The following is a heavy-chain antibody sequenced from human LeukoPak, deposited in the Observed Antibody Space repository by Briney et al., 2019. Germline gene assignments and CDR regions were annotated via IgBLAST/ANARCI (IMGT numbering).Heavy chain of an antibody. CDR2: IKQDGSEK. CDR1: GFTFSSYW. V-gene: IGHV3-7*03. CDR3: AKQRIVDYYGSGSYYNAYYFDY. J-gene: IGHJ4*02. D-gene: IGHD3-10*01. Sequence: PGGSLRLSCAASGFTFSSYWMSWVRQAPGKGLEWVANIKQDGSEKYYVDSVKGRFTISRDNAKNSLYLQMNSLRAEDTAVYYCAKQRIVDYYGSGSYYNAYYFDYWGQGTLVTVSS.